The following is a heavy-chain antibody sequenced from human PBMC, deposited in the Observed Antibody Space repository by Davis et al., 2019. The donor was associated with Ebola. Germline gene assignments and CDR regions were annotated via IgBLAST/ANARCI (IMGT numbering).Heavy chain of an antibody. V-gene: IGHV3-7*03. CDR3: ARYPPSNWNEFDY. D-gene: IGHD1-20*01. Sequence: GESLKISCTASGFSFGQSWMTWVRQAPGKGLEWLANINQDGTATNYVDSVKGRFTISRDNAENSLFLQMNSLRGVDTAVYYCARYPPSNWNEFDYWGQGTLVTVSS. CDR2: INQDGTAT. CDR1: GFSFGQSW. J-gene: IGHJ4*02.